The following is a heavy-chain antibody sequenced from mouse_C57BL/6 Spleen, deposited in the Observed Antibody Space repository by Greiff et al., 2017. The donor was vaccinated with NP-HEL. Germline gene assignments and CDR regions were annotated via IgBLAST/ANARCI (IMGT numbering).Heavy chain of an antibody. J-gene: IGHJ3*01. V-gene: IGHV1-82*01. CDR1: GYAFSSSW. CDR3: ARGDTTA. D-gene: IGHD1-2*01. Sequence: VQLQQSGPELVKPGASVKISCKASGYAFSSSWMNWVKQRPGKGLEWIGRIYPGDGDTNYNGKFKGKATLTADKSSSTAYMQRSSLTSEDSAVYFCARGDTTAWGQGTLVTVSA. CDR2: IYPGDGDT.